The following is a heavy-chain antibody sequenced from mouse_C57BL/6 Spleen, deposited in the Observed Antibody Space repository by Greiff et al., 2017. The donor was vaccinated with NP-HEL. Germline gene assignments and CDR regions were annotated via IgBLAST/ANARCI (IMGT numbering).Heavy chain of an antibody. V-gene: IGHV1-64*01. CDR3: ASYYGSSPFAY. CDR2: IHPNSGST. CDR1: GYTFTRYW. D-gene: IGHD1-1*01. J-gene: IGHJ3*01. Sequence: QVQLQQPGAELVKPGASVKLSCKASGYTFTRYWMHWVKQRPGQGLEWIGMIHPNSGSTNYNEKFKSKATLTVDKSSSTAYMQLSSLTSEDSAVYYCASYYGSSPFAYWGQGTLVTVSA.